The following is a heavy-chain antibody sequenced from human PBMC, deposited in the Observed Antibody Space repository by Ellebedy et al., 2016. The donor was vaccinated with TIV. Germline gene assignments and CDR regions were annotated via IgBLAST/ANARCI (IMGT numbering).Heavy chain of an antibody. D-gene: IGHD1-14*01. V-gene: IGHV3-7*03. Sequence: GESLKISCAASGFTFSSYWMSWDRQAPGKGLEWVANIKQDGSEKYYVDSVKGRFTISRDNAKNSLYLQMNSLRAEDTAVYYCARDFGSGTIYWYFDLWGRGTLVTVSS. J-gene: IGHJ2*01. CDR1: GFTFSSYW. CDR2: IKQDGSEK. CDR3: ARDFGSGTIYWYFDL.